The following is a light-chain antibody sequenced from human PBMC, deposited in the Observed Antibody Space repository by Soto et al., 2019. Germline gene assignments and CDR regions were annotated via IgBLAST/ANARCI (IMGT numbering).Light chain of an antibody. V-gene: IGLV2-14*01. CDR2: AVS. CDR3: SSYTTTPTNTWV. Sequence: QSALTQPASVSGSPGQSITISCTGTSSDVCAYNYVSWYQQYPGKAPKLMIYAVSNRPSGVSNRFSGSKSGNTASLTISDLQAEDEADYYCSSYTTTPTNTWVFGGGPKVTVL. J-gene: IGLJ3*02. CDR1: SSDVCAYNY.